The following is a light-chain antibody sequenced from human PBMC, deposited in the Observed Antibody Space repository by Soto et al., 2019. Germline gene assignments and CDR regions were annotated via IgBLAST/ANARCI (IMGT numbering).Light chain of an antibody. J-gene: IGLJ1*01. V-gene: IGLV2-14*01. CDR3: LSFTTTXTHV. CDR1: SSDICAYYY. CDR2: EVN. Sequence: QSLLTQPASLSGSPVQSITISCTGTSSDICAYYYVAWFQQHPGKAPKLMISEVNNRPSGVYNRFSGSKSGNTAYLTISGLQVEDAAEYFCLSFTTTXTHVFGRGTKVXV.